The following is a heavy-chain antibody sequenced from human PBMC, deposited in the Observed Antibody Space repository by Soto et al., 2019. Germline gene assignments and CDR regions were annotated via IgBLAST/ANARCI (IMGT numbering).Heavy chain of an antibody. V-gene: IGHV3-48*03. CDR2: ISSSGSIV. CDR3: AREFSSGVY. D-gene: IGHD6-19*01. CDR1: GFTFSSYE. Sequence: GGSLRLSCAASGFTFSSYEMNWVRQAPGKGLEWISYISSSGSIVYYADSVKGRFTISRDNAKNSLYLQMNSLRAGDTAVYYCAREFSSGVYWGQGTLVTVSS. J-gene: IGHJ4*02.